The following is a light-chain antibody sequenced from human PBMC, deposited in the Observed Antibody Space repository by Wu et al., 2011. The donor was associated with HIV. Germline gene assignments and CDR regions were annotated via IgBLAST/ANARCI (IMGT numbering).Light chain of an antibody. CDR2: GAS. J-gene: IGKJ4*01. V-gene: IGKV3-15*01. CDR3: QQYNNWPPLT. CDR1: QXVSGN. Sequence: SCRASQXVSGNLAWYQXKPGQAPRLLIYGASTRATGIPARFSGSGSGTEFTLTISSMQSEDFAVYYCQQYNNWPPLTFGGGTKVEIK.